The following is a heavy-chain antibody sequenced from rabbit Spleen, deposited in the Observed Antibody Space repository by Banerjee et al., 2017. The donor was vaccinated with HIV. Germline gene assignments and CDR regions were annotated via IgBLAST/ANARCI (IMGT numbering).Heavy chain of an antibody. CDR1: GFSFSSSYD. CDR3: ARAGEGGDGYLNL. J-gene: IGHJ4*01. Sequence: QEQLVESGGGLVKPGASLTLTCTASGFSFSSSYDMCWVRQAPGKGLEWIGCIYTGNGKTYYASWAKGRFTISKSSSTTVTLQMTSLTAADTATYFCARAGEGGDGYLNLWGPGTLVTVS. CDR2: IYTGNGKT. D-gene: IGHD5-1*01. V-gene: IGHV1S45*01.